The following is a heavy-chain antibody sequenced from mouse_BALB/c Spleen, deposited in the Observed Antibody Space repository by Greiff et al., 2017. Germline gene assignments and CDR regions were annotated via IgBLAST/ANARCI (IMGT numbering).Heavy chain of an antibody. CDR3: ARWNYYGSSPYFDV. J-gene: IGHJ1*01. Sequence: EVKLVESGGGLVKPGGSLKLSCAASGFAFSSYDMSWVRQTPEKRLEWVAYISSGGGSTYYPATVKGRFTISRDNAKNTLYLQMSSLKSEDTAMYYCARWNYYGSSPYFDVWGAGTTVTVSS. CDR1: GFAFSSYD. V-gene: IGHV5-12-1*01. D-gene: IGHD1-1*01. CDR2: ISSGGGST.